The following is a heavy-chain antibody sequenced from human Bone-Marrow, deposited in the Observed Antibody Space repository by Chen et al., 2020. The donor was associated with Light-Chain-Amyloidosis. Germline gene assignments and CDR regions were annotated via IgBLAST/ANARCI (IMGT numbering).Heavy chain of an antibody. V-gene: IGHV3-23*04. CDR2: ISGSGGSR. D-gene: IGHD2-21*01. CDR1: GFAFSSYA. CDR3: ARDPSSHMSFVDY. Sequence: EVQLVESGGGLLQRGGSLRLSCAASGFAFSSYAMSWVRQAPGKGLEWVSTISGSGGSRYYGDSVKGRLTISRDNSKNALFLQMNSLRAEDTAVYYCARDPSSHMSFVDYWGQGTLVTVSS. J-gene: IGHJ4*02.